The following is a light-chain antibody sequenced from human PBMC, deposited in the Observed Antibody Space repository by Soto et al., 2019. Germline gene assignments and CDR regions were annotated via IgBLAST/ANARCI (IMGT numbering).Light chain of an antibody. CDR3: QQFHTFPFG. J-gene: IGKJ5*01. CDR1: QGISRF. Sequence: DIQLTQSPSFLSASVGDRVTITCRANQGISRFLAWYQQKPGKTPNLLIYDASTLQRGVPSRFSGSGSGTEFTLTISSLQPEDFATYTCQQFHTFPFGFGQGTRLEIK. CDR2: DAS. V-gene: IGKV1-9*01.